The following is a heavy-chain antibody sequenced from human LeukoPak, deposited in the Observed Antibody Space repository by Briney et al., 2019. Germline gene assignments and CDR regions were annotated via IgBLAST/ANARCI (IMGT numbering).Heavy chain of an antibody. D-gene: IGHD1-26*01. CDR3: ARDLVG. Sequence: GRSLRLSCAASGSTFSSYGMHWVRQAPGKGLEWVAVISYDGSNKYYADSVKGRFTISRDNSKNTLYLQMNSLRADDTAVYYCARDLVGWGQGTLVTVSS. CDR1: GSTFSSYG. V-gene: IGHV3-30*03. J-gene: IGHJ4*02. CDR2: ISYDGSNK.